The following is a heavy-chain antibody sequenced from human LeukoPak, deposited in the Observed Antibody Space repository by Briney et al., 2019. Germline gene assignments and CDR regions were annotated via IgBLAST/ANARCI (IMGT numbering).Heavy chain of an antibody. Sequence: SETLSLTCAVYGGSFSGYYWSRIRQPPGKGLEWIGEINHSGSTNYNPSLKSRVTISVDTSKNQFSLKLSSVTAADTAVYYCARRVGVVTLYYYYYYMDVWGKGTTVTVSS. D-gene: IGHD3-3*01. V-gene: IGHV4-34*01. CDR2: INHSGST. CDR3: ARRVGVVTLYYYYYYMDV. J-gene: IGHJ6*03. CDR1: GGSFSGYY.